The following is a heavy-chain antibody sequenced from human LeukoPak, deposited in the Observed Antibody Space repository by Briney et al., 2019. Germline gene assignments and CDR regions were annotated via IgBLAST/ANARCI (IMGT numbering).Heavy chain of an antibody. V-gene: IGHV4-34*01. CDR2: INHSGST. D-gene: IGHD4-17*01. CDR3: ARDPTTVTKGFDV. Sequence: PSETLSLTCAVYGGSFSGYYWSWIRQPPGKGLEWIGEINHSGSTNYNPSPKSRVTITVDTSKKQFSLKMTSVTAADTAVYYCARDPTTVTKGFDVWGQGTMVTVSS. J-gene: IGHJ3*01. CDR1: GGSFSGYY.